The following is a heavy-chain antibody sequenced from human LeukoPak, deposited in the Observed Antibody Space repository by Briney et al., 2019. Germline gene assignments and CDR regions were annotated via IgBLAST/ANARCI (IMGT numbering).Heavy chain of an antibody. CDR1: GYTFTSYD. V-gene: IGHV1-8*01. CDR3: ARDLRFGGVIVPAY. Sequence: ASVKVSCKASGYTFTSYDINWVRQATGQGLEWMGWMNPNSGNTGYAQKFQGRVTMTRNTSISTAYMELSSLRSEDTAVYYCARDLRFGGVIVPAYWGQGTLVTVSS. J-gene: IGHJ4*02. D-gene: IGHD3-16*02. CDR2: MNPNSGNT.